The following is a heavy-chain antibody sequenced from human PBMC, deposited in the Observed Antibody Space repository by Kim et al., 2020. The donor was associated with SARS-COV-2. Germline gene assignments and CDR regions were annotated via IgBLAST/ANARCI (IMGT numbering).Heavy chain of an antibody. V-gene: IGHV3-9*01. D-gene: IGHD6-13*01. J-gene: IGHJ3*02. CDR3: AKDKSSSWYLKDDFDI. CDR2: ISWNSGSI. Sequence: GGSLRLSCAASGFTFDDYAMHWVRQAPGKGLEWVSGISWNSGSIGYADSVKGRFTISRDNAKNSLYLQMNSLRAEDTALYYCAKDKSSSWYLKDDFDIWGQGTMVTVSS. CDR1: GFTFDDYA.